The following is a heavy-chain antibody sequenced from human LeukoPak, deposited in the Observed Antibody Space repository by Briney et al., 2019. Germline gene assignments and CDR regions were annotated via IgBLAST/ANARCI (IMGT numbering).Heavy chain of an antibody. CDR1: GYTFTSYD. Sequence: GASVKVSCKASGYTFTSYDINWVRQATGQGLEWMGWMNPNSGNTGYAQKFQGRVTITRNTSISTAYMELSSLRSDDTAVYYCARVHTFYYDSSDKASYYFDYWGQGTLVTVSS. CDR2: MNPNSGNT. CDR3: ARVHTFYYDSSDKASYYFDY. J-gene: IGHJ4*02. V-gene: IGHV1-8*03. D-gene: IGHD3-22*01.